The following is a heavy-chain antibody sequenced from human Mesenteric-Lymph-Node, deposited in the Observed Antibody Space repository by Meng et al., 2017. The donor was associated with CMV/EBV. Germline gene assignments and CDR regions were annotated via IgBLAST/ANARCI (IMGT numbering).Heavy chain of an antibody. V-gene: IGHV3-53*01. D-gene: IGHD1-26*01. J-gene: IGHJ4*02. Sequence: GESLKISCAASGFTVSSNYMSWVRQPPGKGLEWVSVIYSGDNTYYADSVKGRFSISRDNSRNTLYLQMNSLGAEDTAVYYCAREIGGKYRYDYWGQGTLVTVSS. CDR1: GFTVSSNY. CDR3: AREIGGKYRYDY. CDR2: IYSGDNT.